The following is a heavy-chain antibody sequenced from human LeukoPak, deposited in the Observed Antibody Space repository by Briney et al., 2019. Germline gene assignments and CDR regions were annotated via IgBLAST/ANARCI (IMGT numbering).Heavy chain of an antibody. CDR3: ARMGGLAYVWGSYRYPFDY. D-gene: IGHD3-16*02. CDR1: GGSISSDNYS. CDR2: VYTSGST. Sequence: SETLSLTCTVSGGSISSDNYSWSWIRQPAGKGLEWIGRVYTSGSTNYNPSLKSRVTISVDTSKKQFSLKLSSVTAADTAVYYCARMGGLAYVWGSYRYPFDYWGQGTLVTVSS. V-gene: IGHV4-61*02. J-gene: IGHJ4*02.